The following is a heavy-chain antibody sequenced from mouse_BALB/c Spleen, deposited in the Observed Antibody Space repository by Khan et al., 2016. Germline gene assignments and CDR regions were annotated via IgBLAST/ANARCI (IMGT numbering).Heavy chain of an antibody. CDR2: ISSGGSS. Sequence: EVELVESGGDLVKPGGSLIISCAAAGFTFSSYAMSWVRQTPEKRLEWVASISSGGSSFYPDILKGRFTISRDNARNILYLQMSSLKSEDTVMYYCASKVYYFDYWGQGTTLTVSS. CDR3: ASKVYYFDY. V-gene: IGHV5-6-5*01. CDR1: GFTFSSYA. J-gene: IGHJ2*01.